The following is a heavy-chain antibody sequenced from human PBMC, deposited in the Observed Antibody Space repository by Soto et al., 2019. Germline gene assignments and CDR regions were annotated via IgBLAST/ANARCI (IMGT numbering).Heavy chain of an antibody. CDR1: GFTFSSYG. CDR3: ARVYDFXSXXXY. CDR2: IWYDGSNK. J-gene: IGHJ4*02. Sequence: QVQLVESGGGVVQPGRSLRLSCAASGFTFSSYGMHWVRQAPGKGLEWVAVIWYDGSNKYYADSVKGRFTISRDNSKXXXXXXXXXXXAEDTAVYYCARVYDFXSXXXYWGQGTLV. D-gene: IGHD3-3*01. V-gene: IGHV3-33*01.